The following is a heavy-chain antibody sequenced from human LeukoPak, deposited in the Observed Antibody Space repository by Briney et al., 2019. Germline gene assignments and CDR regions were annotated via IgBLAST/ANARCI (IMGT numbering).Heavy chain of an antibody. J-gene: IGHJ2*01. CDR1: GFTFSSYA. D-gene: IGHD5-18*01. Sequence: PGGSLRLSYAASGFTFSSYAMSWVRQAPGKGLEWGSAISGSGGSTYYADPVKGRFTISRDNCKNTLYLQMNSLRAEGTAVYYCAKDTASSWWYFDLWGRGTLVTVSS. CDR3: AKDTASSWWYFDL. CDR2: ISGSGGST. V-gene: IGHV3-23*01.